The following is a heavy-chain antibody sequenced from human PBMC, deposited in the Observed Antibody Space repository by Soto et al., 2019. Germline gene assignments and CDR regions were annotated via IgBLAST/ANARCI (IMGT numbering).Heavy chain of an antibody. J-gene: IGHJ4*02. Sequence: GASIKVSCKGSGYTFTSYYMHWVRQAPGQRLEWMGIINPSGGSTSYAQKFQGRVTMTRDTSTSTVYMELSSLRSEDTAVYYCARGPRVGDYDSSGYCPNDYWGQGTLVTVS. CDR1: GYTFTSYY. CDR2: INPSGGST. D-gene: IGHD3-22*01. CDR3: ARGPRVGDYDSSGYCPNDY. V-gene: IGHV1-46*01.